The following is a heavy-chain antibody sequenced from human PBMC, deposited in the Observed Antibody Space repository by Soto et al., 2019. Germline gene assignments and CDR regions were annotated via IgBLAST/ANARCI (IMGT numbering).Heavy chain of an antibody. V-gene: IGHV3-30*18. D-gene: IGHD6-19*01. J-gene: IGHJ4*02. CDR1: GFTFTDCA. CDR3: AKGGRQWMVTSDFNY. Sequence: VQLVESGGGVVQPGRSLRLSCAASGFTFTDCALHWVRQAPGKGLEWVAVVSHDGRSTHYADSVKGRFTISRDSSKNTVSLEMTSLRAEDTTVYYCAKGGRQWMVTSDFNYWGQGALVTVSS. CDR2: VSHDGRST.